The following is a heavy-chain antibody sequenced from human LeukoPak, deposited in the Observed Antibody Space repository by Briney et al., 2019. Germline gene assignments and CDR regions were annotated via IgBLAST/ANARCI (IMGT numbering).Heavy chain of an antibody. Sequence: GASMKVSCKASGYTFTTYDINWVRQATGQGLEWMAWMNPNSGNTGYAQKFQGRVTMTRNTSISTAYMELSSLRSEDTAVYYCARVAGNCGGDCYRLVYWGQGTLVTVAS. CDR1: GYTFTTYD. D-gene: IGHD2-21*01. CDR2: MNPNSGNT. CDR3: ARVAGNCGGDCYRLVY. V-gene: IGHV1-8*01. J-gene: IGHJ4*02.